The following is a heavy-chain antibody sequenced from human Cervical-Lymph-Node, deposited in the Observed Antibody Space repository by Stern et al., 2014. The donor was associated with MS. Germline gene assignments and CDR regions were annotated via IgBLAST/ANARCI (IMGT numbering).Heavy chain of an antibody. V-gene: IGHV3-33*01. D-gene: IGHD1-26*01. CDR3: ARTYSGSYYSYYYGMDV. CDR1: GFTFSSYG. Sequence: VQLVESGGGVVQPGRSLRLSCAASGFTFSSYGMHWVRQAPGKGLELVAVIWYDGSNKYYADSVKGRFTISRDNSKNTLYLQMNSLRAEDTAVYYCARTYSGSYYSYYYGMDVWGQGTTVTVSS. CDR2: IWYDGSNK. J-gene: IGHJ6*02.